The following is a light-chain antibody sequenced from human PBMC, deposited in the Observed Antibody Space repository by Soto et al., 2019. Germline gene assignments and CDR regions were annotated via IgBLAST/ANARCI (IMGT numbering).Light chain of an antibody. J-gene: IGKJ1*01. CDR2: KAS. CDR1: QSISSW. Sequence: DIQMTHSPSTLSASVLYIVTITFRSSQSISSWLALYQQKPGKAPKLLIYKASSLESGVPSRFSGSGSGIEFTLTISSLQPDDFATYYCKQYNSYWKFGQGTKVDIK. V-gene: IGKV1-5*03. CDR3: KQYNSYWK.